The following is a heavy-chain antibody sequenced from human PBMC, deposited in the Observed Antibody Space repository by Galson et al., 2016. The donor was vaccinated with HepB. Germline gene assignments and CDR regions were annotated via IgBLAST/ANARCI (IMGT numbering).Heavy chain of an antibody. Sequence: SLRLSCAASGFTISTYGMHWVRQAPGKGLEWVAVISYDGDTKYHADSVKGRFTISRDNSKNTLYLQMHRLRFEDTAVYYCASDPRQWQRGYNYGFEYWGQGTLVSVSS. J-gene: IGHJ4*02. CDR3: ASDPRQWQRGYNYGFEY. CDR1: GFTISTYG. CDR2: ISYDGDTK. V-gene: IGHV3-30*03. D-gene: IGHD5-18*01.